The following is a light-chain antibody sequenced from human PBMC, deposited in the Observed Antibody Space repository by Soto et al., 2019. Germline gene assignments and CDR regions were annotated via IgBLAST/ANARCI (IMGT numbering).Light chain of an antibody. Sequence: EIVMTQSPATLSLSPGERATLSCRASQSVSSSDLSWNQQKLGQVPRLLMYGASSRATGIPTRFSGSGAGTDFTLTISSLQPEDFAVYYCQQDYNLPIFTFGPGTKVDIK. CDR2: GAS. CDR1: QSVSSSD. J-gene: IGKJ3*01. CDR3: QQDYNLPIFT. V-gene: IGKV3D-7*01.